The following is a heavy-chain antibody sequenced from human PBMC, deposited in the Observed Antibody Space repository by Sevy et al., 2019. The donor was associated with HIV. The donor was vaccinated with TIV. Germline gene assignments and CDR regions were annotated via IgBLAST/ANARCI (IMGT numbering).Heavy chain of an antibody. CDR2: VSYDGSSK. CDR1: RFTFRNFG. CDR3: ARGGSGDYYHYGVDV. J-gene: IGHJ6*02. Sequence: GGSLRLSCVGSRFTFRNFGIHWLRQAPGKGLEWLSVVSYDGSSKYYVDSVKGRFIVSRDNSKNTLYLQMNSLRTEDTAVYYCARGGSGDYYHYGVDVWGQGTTVTVSS. D-gene: IGHD3-10*01. V-gene: IGHV3-30*03.